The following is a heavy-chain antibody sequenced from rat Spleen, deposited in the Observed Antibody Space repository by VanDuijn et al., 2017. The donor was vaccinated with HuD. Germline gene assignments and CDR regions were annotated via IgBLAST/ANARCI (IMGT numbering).Heavy chain of an antibody. V-gene: IGHV5-20*01. Sequence: EVQLVESGGGLVQPGGSLKLSCGASGFIFSDYYMAWVRQAPTKGLEWVASMSHDGGGTYYRDSVKGRFTISRDNARSTLNLHMDSLRSEDTAIYYCTRRGYLSDWYFDLWGPGTMVTVSS. D-gene: IGHD4-4*01. J-gene: IGHJ1*01. CDR1: GFIFSDYY. CDR3: TRRGYLSDWYFDL. CDR2: MSHDGGGT.